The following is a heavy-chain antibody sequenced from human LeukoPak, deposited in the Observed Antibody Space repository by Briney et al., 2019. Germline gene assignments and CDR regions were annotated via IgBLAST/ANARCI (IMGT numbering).Heavy chain of an antibody. CDR2: INHSGST. CDR3: ARGRRTFWSGLYCDY. J-gene: IGHJ4*02. V-gene: IGHV4-34*01. Sequence: SETLSLTCAVYGESFSGYYWSWIRQPPGKGLEWIGEINHSGSTNYNPSLKSRVTISVDTSKNQFSLKLSSVTAADTAVYYCARGRRTFWSGLYCDYWGQGTLVTVSS. D-gene: IGHD3-3*01. CDR1: GESFSGYY.